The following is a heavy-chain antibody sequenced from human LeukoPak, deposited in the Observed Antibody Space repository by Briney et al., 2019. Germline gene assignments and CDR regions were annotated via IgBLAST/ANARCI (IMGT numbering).Heavy chain of an antibody. Sequence: EASVKVSCKVSGYTLTELSMHWVRQAPGKGPEWMGGFDPEDGETIYAQKFQGRVTMTEDTSTDTAYMELSSLRSEDTAVYYCATHAGIAVAGTDYWGQGTLVTVSS. J-gene: IGHJ4*02. CDR1: GYTLTELS. D-gene: IGHD6-19*01. CDR2: FDPEDGET. CDR3: ATHAGIAVAGTDY. V-gene: IGHV1-24*01.